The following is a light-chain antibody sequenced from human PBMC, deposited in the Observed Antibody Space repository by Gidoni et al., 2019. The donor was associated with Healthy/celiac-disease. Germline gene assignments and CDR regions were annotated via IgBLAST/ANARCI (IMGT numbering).Light chain of an antibody. J-gene: IGLJ3*02. CDR3: QSYDSSLSGWV. CDR1: RPNIGAGYD. Sequence: QAVLTQPPSGSGAPRQRATISCTGSRPNIGAGYDVPWYQQLPGAAPQLLIYGNSNRPSGVPNRFSGSKSGTSASLAITGLQAENEADYYCQSYDSSLSGWVFGGGTKLTVL. V-gene: IGLV1-40*01. CDR2: GNS.